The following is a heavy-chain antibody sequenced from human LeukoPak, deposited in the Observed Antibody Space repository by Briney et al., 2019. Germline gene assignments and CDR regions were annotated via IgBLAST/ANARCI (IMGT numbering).Heavy chain of an antibody. J-gene: IGHJ3*02. V-gene: IGHV4-59*01. Sequence: SETLSLTCTVSGGSISSYYWSWIRQPPGKGLEWIGYIYYSGSTNYNPSLKSRVTISVDTSKNQFSLKLSSVTAADTAVYYCARETSSVVTPFDIWGQGTMVTVSS. D-gene: IGHD6-19*01. CDR3: ARETSSVVTPFDI. CDR2: IYYSGST. CDR1: GGSISSYY.